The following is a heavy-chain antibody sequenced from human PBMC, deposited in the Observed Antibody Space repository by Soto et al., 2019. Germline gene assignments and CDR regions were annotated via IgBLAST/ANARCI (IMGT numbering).Heavy chain of an antibody. V-gene: IGHV1-18*01. CDR3: VRGVGSGSYYNQYNWFDP. J-gene: IGHJ5*02. Sequence: QVQLVQSGGEVKKPGASVKVSCKASGYTFTNYGISWVRQAPGQGLEWMGWINVYNGNTKYAQKVQGRVTMTTDTSTSTAYTELRSLRSDDTAVYYCVRGVGSGSYYNQYNWFDPWGQGTLVTVSS. D-gene: IGHD3-10*01. CDR2: INVYNGNT. CDR1: GYTFTNYG.